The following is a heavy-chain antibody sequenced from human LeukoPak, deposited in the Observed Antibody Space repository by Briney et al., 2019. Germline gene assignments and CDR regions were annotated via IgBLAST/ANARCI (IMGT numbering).Heavy chain of an antibody. CDR3: ARIRVPNSGWLVDY. CDR1: GFSLRTSGMC. J-gene: IGHJ4*02. V-gene: IGHV2-70*11. Sequence: SGPTLLHPTQTLTLTCTFSGFSLRTSGMCVSWIRQPPVKALEWLTRIDWDDDKYYSTSLKTRLPISRDTSKNQVVLTMTNMDPVDTATYYCARIRVPNSGWLVDYWGQGTLVTVSS. D-gene: IGHD6-19*01. CDR2: IDWDDDK.